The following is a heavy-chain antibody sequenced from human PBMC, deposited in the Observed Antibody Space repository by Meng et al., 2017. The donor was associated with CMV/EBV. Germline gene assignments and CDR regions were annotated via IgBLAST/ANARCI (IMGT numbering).Heavy chain of an antibody. CDR1: GLTFSNAW. CDR3: TTVYRYYDFWSGIDC. CDR2: IKSKTDGGTT. D-gene: IGHD3-3*01. V-gene: IGHV3-15*01. J-gene: IGHJ4*02. Sequence: GGSLRLSCAVSGLTFSNAWMSWVRQAPGKGLEWVGRIKSKTDGGTTDYAAPVKGRFTISRDDSKSTLYLQMNSLKTEDTAVYYCTTVYRYYDFWSGIDCWGQGTLVTVSS.